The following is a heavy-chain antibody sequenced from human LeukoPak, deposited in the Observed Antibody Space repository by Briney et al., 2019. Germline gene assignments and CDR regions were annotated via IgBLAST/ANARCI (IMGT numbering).Heavy chain of an antibody. D-gene: IGHD3-22*01. CDR2: ISSSATAK. Sequence: GGALRLSCAASGFTFSDYYMTWIRQAPGKWLEWVSYISSSATAKYYADSVKGRFTISRDNAKKSLYLQMNSLRAEDTAVYYCVPAYYYDSSSYFASPSFDSWGQGTLVTVSS. CDR1: GFTFSDYY. CDR3: VPAYYYDSSSYFASPSFDS. V-gene: IGHV3-11*01. J-gene: IGHJ4*02.